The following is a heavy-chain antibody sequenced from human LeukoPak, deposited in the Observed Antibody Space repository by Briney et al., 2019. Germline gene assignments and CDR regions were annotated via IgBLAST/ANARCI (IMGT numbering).Heavy chain of an antibody. V-gene: IGHV4-61*08. CDR1: GDSISSGDYY. J-gene: IGHJ6*03. Sequence: SETLSLTCTVSGDSISSGDYYWSWIRQPPGKGLEWIGYIYYSGSTNYNPSLKSRVTISVDTSKNQFSLKLSSVTAADTAVYYCARTNYYYYYMDVWGKGTTVTVSS. CDR3: ARTNYYYYYMDV. CDR2: IYYSGST.